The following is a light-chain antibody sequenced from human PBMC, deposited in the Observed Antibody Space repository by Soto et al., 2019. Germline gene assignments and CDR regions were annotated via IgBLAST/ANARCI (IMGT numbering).Light chain of an antibody. CDR2: GNN. V-gene: IGLV1-40*01. CDR1: SSNIGAGYD. Sequence: QSMLTQPPSVSGAPGQRVTISCTGSSSNIGAGYDVHWYQQLPGTAPKLLIYGNNNRPSGVPDRFSGSKSGTSASLAITGLQAEDEAVYSCQSYDSSLSGSVFGGGTQLTVL. J-gene: IGLJ3*02. CDR3: QSYDSSLSGSV.